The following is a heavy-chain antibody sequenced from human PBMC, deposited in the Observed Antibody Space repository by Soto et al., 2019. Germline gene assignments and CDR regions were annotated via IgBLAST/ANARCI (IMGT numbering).Heavy chain of an antibody. CDR2: IIPIFGTA. CDR3: ASPLRYNWNDMSAFDI. J-gene: IGHJ3*02. CDR1: GGTFSSYA. Sequence: SVKVSCKASGGTFSSYAISWVRQAPGQGLEWMGGIIPIFGTANYAQKFQGRVTITADESTSTAYMELSSLRSEDTAVYYCASPLRYNWNDMSAFDIWGQGTMVTVS. D-gene: IGHD1-20*01. V-gene: IGHV1-69*13.